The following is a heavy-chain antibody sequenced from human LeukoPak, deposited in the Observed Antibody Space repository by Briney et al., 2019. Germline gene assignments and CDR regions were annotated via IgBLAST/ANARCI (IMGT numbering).Heavy chain of an antibody. V-gene: IGHV3-23*01. CDR3: ARDNSDYDSSFFDY. CDR1: GFTFSSYA. Sequence: GGSLRLSCAASGFTFSSYAMSWVRQAPGKGLEWVSDISGSGGSTYYAGSVKGRFTISRDNSKNQLYLQMNSLRAEDTAVYYCARDNSDYDSSFFDYWGQGTLVTVSS. J-gene: IGHJ4*02. D-gene: IGHD3-22*01. CDR2: ISGSGGST.